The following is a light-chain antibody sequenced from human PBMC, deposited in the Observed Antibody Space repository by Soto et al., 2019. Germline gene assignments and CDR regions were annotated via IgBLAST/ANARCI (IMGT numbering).Light chain of an antibody. V-gene: IGKV1-5*03. CDR1: QSISSW. CDR2: KAS. CDR3: QWGET. J-gene: IGKJ1*01. Sequence: DIQMTQSPSTLSASVGDRVTITCRARQSISSWLAWYQQKPGTAPKPLIYKASSLESGGPSRFSGSGSGTEFNLTNSRLQPGDFATYYCQWGETFGQGTQVEIK.